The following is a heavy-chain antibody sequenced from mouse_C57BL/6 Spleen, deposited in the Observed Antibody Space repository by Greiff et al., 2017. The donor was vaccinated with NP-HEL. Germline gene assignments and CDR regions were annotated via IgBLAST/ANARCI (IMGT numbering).Heavy chain of an antibody. CDR1: GFTFSNYW. D-gene: IGHD2-4*01. CDR3: TIYYDHYYAMDY. CDR2: IRLKSDNYAT. V-gene: IGHV6-3*01. Sequence: EVKVEESGGGLVQPGGSMKLSCVASGFTFSNYWMNWVRQSPEKGLEWVAQIRLKSDNYATHYAESVKGRFTISRDDSKSSVYLQMNNLRAEDTGIYYCTIYYDHYYAMDYWGQGTSVTVSS. J-gene: IGHJ4*01.